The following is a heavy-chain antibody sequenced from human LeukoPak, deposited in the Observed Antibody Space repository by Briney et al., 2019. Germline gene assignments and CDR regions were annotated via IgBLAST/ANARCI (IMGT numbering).Heavy chain of an antibody. Sequence: SQTLSLTCTVSGGSISSGSYYWSWIRQPAGKGLEWIGRIYTSGSTNYNPSLKSRVTISVDTSKNQFSLKLSSVTAADTAVYYCASGVVPATLDYWGQGTLVTVSS. V-gene: IGHV4-61*02. CDR3: ASGVVPATLDY. J-gene: IGHJ4*02. CDR1: GGSISSGSYY. D-gene: IGHD2-2*01. CDR2: IYTSGST.